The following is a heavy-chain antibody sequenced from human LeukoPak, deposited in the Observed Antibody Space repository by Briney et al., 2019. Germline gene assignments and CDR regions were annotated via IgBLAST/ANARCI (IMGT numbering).Heavy chain of an antibody. D-gene: IGHD1-14*01. Sequence: ASVKVSCKASGYTFTSYGISWVRQAPGKGLEWMGGFDPEDGETIYAQKFQGRVTMTEDTSTDTAYMELSSLRSEDTAVYYCATYNVRNYYYYGMDVWGQGTTVTVSS. J-gene: IGHJ6*02. CDR1: GYTFTSYG. V-gene: IGHV1-24*01. CDR2: FDPEDGET. CDR3: ATYNVRNYYYYGMDV.